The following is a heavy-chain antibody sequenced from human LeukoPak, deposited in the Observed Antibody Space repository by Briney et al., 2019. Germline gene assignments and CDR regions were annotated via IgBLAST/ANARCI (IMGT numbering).Heavy chain of an antibody. Sequence: GGSLRLSCAASGFTFSSYGMHWVRQAPGKGLEWVAFIRYDGSNKYYADSVKGRFTISRDNSKNTLYLQMNSLRAEDTAVYYCAKDPHPDLLLWFGEGDYWGQGTLVTVSS. CDR3: AKDPHPDLLLWFGEGDY. CDR2: IRYDGSNK. V-gene: IGHV3-30*02. J-gene: IGHJ4*02. CDR1: GFTFSSYG. D-gene: IGHD3-10*01.